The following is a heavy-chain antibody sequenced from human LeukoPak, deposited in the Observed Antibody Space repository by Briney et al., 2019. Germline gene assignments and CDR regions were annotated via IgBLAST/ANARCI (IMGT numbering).Heavy chain of an antibody. CDR2: LIPVFGSG. Sequence: SVKVSCKASGGTLSNPPISWVRQAPGQGLEWMGRLIPVFGSGNYAQKFQGRITITADKSTSTTYMELSNLRSEDTAVYYCARDMSMITSGGVIVNDYWGQGTLVVVSS. D-gene: IGHD3-16*02. V-gene: IGHV1-69*06. J-gene: IGHJ4*02. CDR1: GGTLSNPP. CDR3: ARDMSMITSGGVIVNDY.